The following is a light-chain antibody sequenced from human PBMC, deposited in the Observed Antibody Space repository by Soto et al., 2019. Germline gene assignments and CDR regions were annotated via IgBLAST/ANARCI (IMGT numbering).Light chain of an antibody. J-gene: IGKJ1*01. V-gene: IGKV3-20*01. CDR3: QQYDTSLRT. Sequence: EIVLTQSPGTLSLYRGERATLSCRASQTVNSIYFAWYQRKPGQAPRLLIYGASNRATGIPDRFSGSGSGTDFTLTISRLEAEDFGVYYCQQYDTSLRTFGQGTKVEIK. CDR2: GAS. CDR1: QTVNSIY.